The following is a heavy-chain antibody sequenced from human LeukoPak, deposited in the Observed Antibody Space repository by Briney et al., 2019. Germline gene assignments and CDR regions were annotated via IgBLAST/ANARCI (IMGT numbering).Heavy chain of an antibody. CDR2: IWYDGSNK. CDR3: SKGEYSSSSQVFDS. CDR1: GFTLSSYG. V-gene: IGHV3-30*02. D-gene: IGHD6-6*01. J-gene: IGHJ4*02. Sequence: GGSLRLSCAASGFTLSSYGMHWVRQAPGKGLEGVKFIWYDGSNKFYADSLMGRFTLSRDNSKNTLYLQMHHLIADDTAVYFCSKGEYSSSSQVFDSWGQGTLVTVSS.